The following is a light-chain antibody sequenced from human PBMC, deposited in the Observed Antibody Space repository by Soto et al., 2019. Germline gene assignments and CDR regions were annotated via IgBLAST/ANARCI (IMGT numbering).Light chain of an antibody. CDR3: QQYKSYS. Sequence: DIQMTQSPSTLSASVGDRVTITCRASQSITNWLAWYQQKPGKAPKLLIYKASSLESGVPSRFSGSGSGTEFTLTISSLQPDDFATYYCQQYKSYSFGQGTKVEVK. V-gene: IGKV1-5*03. CDR2: KAS. J-gene: IGKJ1*01. CDR1: QSITNW.